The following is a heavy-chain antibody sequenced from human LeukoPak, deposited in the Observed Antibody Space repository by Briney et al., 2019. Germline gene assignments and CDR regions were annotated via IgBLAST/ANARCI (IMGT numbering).Heavy chain of an antibody. CDR2: INPNSGGT. V-gene: IGHV1-2*02. J-gene: IGHJ6*02. CDR1: GYTFTGYY. D-gene: IGHD5-18*01. Sequence: GASVKVSCKASGYTFTGYYMHWVRQAPGQGLEWMGWINPNSGGTNYAQKFPGRVTMTRDTSISTAYMELSRLRSDDTAVYYCARDGAPYSYGVYYYYSMDVWGQGTTVTVSS. CDR3: ARDGAPYSYGVYYYYSMDV.